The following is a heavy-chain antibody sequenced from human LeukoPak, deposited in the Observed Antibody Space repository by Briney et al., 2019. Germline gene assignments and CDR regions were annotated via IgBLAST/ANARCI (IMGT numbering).Heavy chain of an antibody. V-gene: IGHV1-18*01. J-gene: IGHJ4*02. Sequence: ASVKVSCKASGYTFTSYGISWVRQAPGQGLEWMGWISAYNGNTNYAQKLQGRVTMTTGTSTSTAYMELRSLRSDDTAVYYCARDRGIAVAGVNDYWGQGTLVTVSS. CDR3: ARDRGIAVAGVNDY. D-gene: IGHD6-19*01. CDR1: GYTFTSYG. CDR2: ISAYNGNT.